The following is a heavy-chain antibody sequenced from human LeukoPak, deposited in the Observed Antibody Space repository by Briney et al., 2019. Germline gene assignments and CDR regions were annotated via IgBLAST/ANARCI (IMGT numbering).Heavy chain of an antibody. J-gene: IGHJ4*02. CDR3: APETDFWSGYFGY. V-gene: IGHV3-23*01. D-gene: IGHD3-3*01. CDR1: GFTFSSYS. CDR2: ISGSGGST. Sequence: HSGGSLRLSCAASGFTFSSYSMNWVRQAPGKGLEWVSAISGSGGSTYYADSVKGRFTISRDNSKNTLYLQMNSLRTEDTAVYYCAPETDFWSGYFGYWGQGTLVTVSS.